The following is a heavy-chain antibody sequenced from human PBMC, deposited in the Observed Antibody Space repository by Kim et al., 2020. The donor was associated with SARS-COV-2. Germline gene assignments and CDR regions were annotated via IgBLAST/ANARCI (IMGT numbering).Heavy chain of an antibody. CDR2: INSSGGST. V-gene: IGHV3-64D*06. CDR1: GFTFSGSA. J-gene: IGHJ2*01. D-gene: IGHD2-15*01. Sequence: GGSLRLSCAGSGFTFSGSAMHWVRRAPGKGLEWVSAINSSGGSTFYADSVEGRFTISRDNSKNTLYLQMNSLRLEDTSVYYCVRYGRHSVAVLWGRGTLV. CDR3: VRYGRHSVAVL.